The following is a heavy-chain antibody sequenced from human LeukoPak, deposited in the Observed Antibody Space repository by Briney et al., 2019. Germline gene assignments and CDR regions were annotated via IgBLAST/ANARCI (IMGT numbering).Heavy chain of an antibody. CDR2: ISGSGGST. CDR3: AKVHCSGGSCYLGYYYYGMDV. J-gene: IGHJ6*02. V-gene: IGHV3-23*01. D-gene: IGHD2-15*01. Sequence: PGGSLKLSCAASGFTFSSYAMSWVRQAPGQGLEWVSAISGSGGSTYYADSVKGRFTISRDNSKNTLYLQMNSLRAEDTAVYYCAKVHCSGGSCYLGYYYYGMDVWGQGTTVTVSS. CDR1: GFTFSSYA.